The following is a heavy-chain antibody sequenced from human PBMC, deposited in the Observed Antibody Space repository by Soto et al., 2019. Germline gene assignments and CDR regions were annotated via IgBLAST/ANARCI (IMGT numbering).Heavy chain of an antibody. CDR3: VRDGTKTLRDWFDP. V-gene: IGHV4-4*07. Sequence: QVQLQESGPGLVKPSETLSLTCTVSGASISGYYWSWIRKSAGKGLEWIGRIYATGTTDYNPSLKSRVMMSVDTYKKQVSLRLRSVTAADTAVYYCVRDGTKTLRDWFDPWGQGISVTVSS. D-gene: IGHD1-1*01. CDR2: IYATGTT. J-gene: IGHJ5*02. CDR1: GASISGYY.